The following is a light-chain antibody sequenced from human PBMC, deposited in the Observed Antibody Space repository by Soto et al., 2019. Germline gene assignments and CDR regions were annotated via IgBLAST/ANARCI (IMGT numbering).Light chain of an antibody. Sequence: HSVLTQPPSASGSPGQSVAISCTGTSSDVGGYNYVSWYQQHPGKAPKLMIYEVTKRPSGVPDRFSGSKSDNTASLTVSGLQAEDEADYYCSSYAGSNNFGVLFGGGTKLTVL. J-gene: IGLJ3*02. V-gene: IGLV2-8*01. CDR2: EVT. CDR3: SSYAGSNNFGVL. CDR1: SSDVGGYNY.